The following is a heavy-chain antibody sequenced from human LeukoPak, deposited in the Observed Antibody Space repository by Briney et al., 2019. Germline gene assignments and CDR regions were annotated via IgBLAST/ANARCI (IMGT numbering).Heavy chain of an antibody. Sequence: GGSLRLSCAASGFTFSSYAIHWVRQAPGKGLEWVAIISYDGSNKFYADSLEGRFTVSRDNSKNTLFLQMNSLRAEDTALYYCAREKSDDDYGMDVWGQGTTVTVSS. CDR2: ISYDGSNK. D-gene: IGHD3-16*01. J-gene: IGHJ6*02. CDR1: GFTFSSYA. CDR3: AREKSDDDYGMDV. V-gene: IGHV3-30-3*01.